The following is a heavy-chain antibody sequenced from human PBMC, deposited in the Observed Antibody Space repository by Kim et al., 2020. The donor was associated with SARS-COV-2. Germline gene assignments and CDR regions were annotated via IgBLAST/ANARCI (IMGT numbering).Heavy chain of an antibody. CDR1: GGSISSSSYY. V-gene: IGHV4-39*01. D-gene: IGHD1-26*01. J-gene: IGHJ5*02. CDR2: IYYSGST. CDR3: ARQGSHRDWFDP. Sequence: SETLSLTCTVSGGSISSSSYYWGWIRQPPGKGLEWIGSIYYSGSTYYNPSLKSRVTISVDTSKNQFSLKLSSVTAADTAVYYCARQGSHRDWFDPWGQGTLVTVSS.